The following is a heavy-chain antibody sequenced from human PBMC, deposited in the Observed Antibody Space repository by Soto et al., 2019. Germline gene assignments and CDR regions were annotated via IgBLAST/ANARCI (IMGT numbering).Heavy chain of an antibody. Sequence: QRLEWIGWIVVGSGNTNYAQKFQERVTITRDMSTSTAYMELSSLRSEDTAVYYCAAGWFRFVECIPHPFPGMAVRRNRTTVTVSS. V-gene: IGHV1-58*01. CDR2: IVVGSGNT. CDR3: AAGWFRFVECIPHPFPGMAV. J-gene: IGHJ6*04. D-gene: IGHD3-3*01.